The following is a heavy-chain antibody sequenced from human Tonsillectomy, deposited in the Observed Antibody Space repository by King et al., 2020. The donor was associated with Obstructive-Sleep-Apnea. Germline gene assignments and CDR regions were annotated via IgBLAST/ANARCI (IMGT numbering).Heavy chain of an antibody. D-gene: IGHD3/OR15-3a*01. J-gene: IGHJ5*02. CDR3: VRDYRYFDSRDFFDL. CDR2: INWDGDST. Sequence: VQLVESGGSVVRPGGSLRLSCAASGFPFDDYGMSWVRHAPGKGLEWVSTINWDGDSTSYADSVRGRFTLSRDNTKKSLYLQMNSLRAEDTAFYHCVRDYRYFDSRDFFDLWGQGTLVTVSS. V-gene: IGHV3-20*01. CDR1: GFPFDDYG.